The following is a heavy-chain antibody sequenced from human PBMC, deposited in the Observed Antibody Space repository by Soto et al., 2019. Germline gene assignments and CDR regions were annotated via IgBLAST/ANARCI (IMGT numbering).Heavy chain of an antibody. D-gene: IGHD3-9*01. CDR2: ISGSGGST. V-gene: IGHV3-23*01. CDR3: AIAYYDILTGSGPPAVVTPFDY. J-gene: IGHJ4*02. Sequence: GGSLRLSCAASGFTFSSYAMSWVRQAPGKGLEWVSAISGSGGSTYYADSVKGRFTISRDNSKNTLYLQMNSLRADDTAVYYCAIAYYDILTGSGPPAVVTPFDYWGQGTLVTVSS. CDR1: GFTFSSYA.